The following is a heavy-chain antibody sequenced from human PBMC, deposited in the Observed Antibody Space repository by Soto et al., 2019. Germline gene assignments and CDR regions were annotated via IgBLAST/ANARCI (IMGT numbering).Heavy chain of an antibody. CDR1: GGTFSSYA. Sequence: SVKVSCKASGGTFSSYAISWVRQAPGKGLEWMGGVIPIFGTAKYAQKFQGRVTITADESTSTAYMELSSLRSEDTAVYYCARVPRENPNFGSCYYHYYGTDFCDHGPMLTVAS. J-gene: IGHJ6*02. CDR2: VIPIFGTA. CDR3: ARVPRENPNFGSCYYHYYGTDF. V-gene: IGHV1-69*01. D-gene: IGHD3-3*01.